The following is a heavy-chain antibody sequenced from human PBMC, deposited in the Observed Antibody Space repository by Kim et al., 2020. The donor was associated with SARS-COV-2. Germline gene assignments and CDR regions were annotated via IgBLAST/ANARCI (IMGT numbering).Heavy chain of an antibody. D-gene: IGHD3-3*01. V-gene: IGHV1-2*02. CDR3: ARDGVAPYDY. Sequence: TNEAKKFQGRVTRTRETSISTAYMELSRVRSDDTAVYYCARDGVAPYDYWGQGTLVTVSS. J-gene: IGHJ4*02. CDR2: T.